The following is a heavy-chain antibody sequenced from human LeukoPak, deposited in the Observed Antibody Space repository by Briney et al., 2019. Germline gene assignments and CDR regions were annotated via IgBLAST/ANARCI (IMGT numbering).Heavy chain of an antibody. J-gene: IGHJ4*02. V-gene: IGHV4-61*08. CDR1: GGSISSGGYY. CDR2: IYHSGST. CDR3: ARGGGEVAAEYYFDY. Sequence: PSETLSLTCTVSGGSISSGGYYWSWIRQPPGKGLEWIGYIYHSGSTNYNPSLKSRVTISVDTSKNQFSLKLSSVTAADTAVYYCARGGGEVAAEYYFDYWGQGTLVTVSS. D-gene: IGHD2-15*01.